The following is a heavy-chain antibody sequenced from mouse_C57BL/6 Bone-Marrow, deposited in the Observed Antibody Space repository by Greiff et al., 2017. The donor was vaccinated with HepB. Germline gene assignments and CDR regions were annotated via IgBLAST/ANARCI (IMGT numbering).Heavy chain of an antibody. CDR3: GRGGLTGTKKGDFCY. CDR1: GFTFSDYG. D-gene: IGHD4-1*01. V-gene: IGHV5-17*01. CDR2: ISSGSSTI. Sequence: EVKLVESGGGLVKPGGSLKLSCAASGFTFSDYGMHWVRQAPEKGLEWVAYISSGSSTIYYADTVKGRFTISRDNAKNTLFLQMTSLRSEDTAMYYCGRGGLTGTKKGDFCYWGQGTTLTVSS. J-gene: IGHJ2*01.